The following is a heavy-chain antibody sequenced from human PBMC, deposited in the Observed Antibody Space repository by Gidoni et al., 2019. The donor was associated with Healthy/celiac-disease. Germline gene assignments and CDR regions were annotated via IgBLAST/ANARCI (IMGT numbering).Heavy chain of an antibody. J-gene: IGHJ4*02. CDR3: ARDLKRVVEQLVRGGFDY. D-gene: IGHD6-13*01. V-gene: IGHV1-18*01. Sequence: QVQLVQSGAEVKKPGASVKVSCKASGYTFTSYGISWVRQAPGQGLEWMGWISAYNGNTNYAQKLQGRVTMTTDTSTSTAYMELRSLRSDDTAVYYCARDLKRVVEQLVRGGFDYWGQGTLVTVSS. CDR2: ISAYNGNT. CDR1: GYTFTSYG.